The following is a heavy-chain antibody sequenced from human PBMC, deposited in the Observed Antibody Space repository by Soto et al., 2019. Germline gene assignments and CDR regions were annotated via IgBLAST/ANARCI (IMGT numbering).Heavy chain of an antibody. Sequence: PSETLSLTCTVSGGSISSGGYYWSWIRQHPGKGLEWIGYIYYSGSTYYNPSLKSRVTISVDTSKNQFSLKLSSVTAADTAVYYCARVSSSWSTYFDYWGQGTLVTVSS. CDR3: ARVSSSWSTYFDY. V-gene: IGHV4-31*03. CDR2: IYYSGST. CDR1: GGSISSGGYY. J-gene: IGHJ4*02. D-gene: IGHD6-13*01.